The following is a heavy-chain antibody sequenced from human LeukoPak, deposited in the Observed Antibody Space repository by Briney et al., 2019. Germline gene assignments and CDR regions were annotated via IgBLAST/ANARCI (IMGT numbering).Heavy chain of an antibody. J-gene: IGHJ5*02. Sequence: ASVKVSCKASRYTFTSYYMHWVRQAPGQGLEWMGIINPSGGSTSYAQKFQGRVTMTRDMSTSTVYMELSSLRSEDTAVYYCARGAYYYGSGSPITHWFDPWGQGTLVTVSS. V-gene: IGHV1-46*01. D-gene: IGHD3-10*01. CDR1: RYTFTSYY. CDR2: INPSGGST. CDR3: ARGAYYYGSGSPITHWFDP.